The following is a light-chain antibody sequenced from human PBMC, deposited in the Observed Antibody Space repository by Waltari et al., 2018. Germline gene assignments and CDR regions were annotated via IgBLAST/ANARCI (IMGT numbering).Light chain of an antibody. CDR2: ANN. J-gene: IGLJ3*02. CDR1: SFNIGDNT. Sequence: QSVLTQSPSAAATPGQRVSFSCSGSSFNIGDNTVSWYQHLPGAAPKLLIYANNQQPSGVPDRFSASKSGTSASLAISGLQSEDEALYYCATWDDSLGGPVFGGGTKVTVL. CDR3: ATWDDSLGGPV. V-gene: IGLV1-44*01.